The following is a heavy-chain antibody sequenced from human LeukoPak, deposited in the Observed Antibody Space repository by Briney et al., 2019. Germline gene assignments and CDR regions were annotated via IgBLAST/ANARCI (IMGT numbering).Heavy chain of an antibody. J-gene: IGHJ4*02. V-gene: IGHV3-23*01. D-gene: IGHD3-22*01. Sequence: PVGSLRLSCAASGITFSSYAMSWVRQAPGKGLEWVSAISGSGGSTYYSDSVKGRFTISRDNSKNRLYLQMNSLRVEDTAIYYCAKGDFDCSGYSYWGQGTLVTVSS. CDR3: AKGDFDCSGYSY. CDR2: ISGSGGST. CDR1: GITFSSYA.